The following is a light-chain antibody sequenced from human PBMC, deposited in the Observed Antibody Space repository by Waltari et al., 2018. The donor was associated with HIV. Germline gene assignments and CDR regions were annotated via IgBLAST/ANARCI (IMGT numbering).Light chain of an antibody. CDR1: QSVSSN. V-gene: IGKV3-15*01. J-gene: IGKJ1*01. CDR2: GAS. CDR3: QQYNKA. Sequence: IVMTQSPATLSVSPGERATLSCRASQSVSSNLAWYQQKPGQAPRLLIYGASTRATGIPARFSGSGSGTEFTLTISSLQSEDFAVYYCQQYNKAFGQGTKVEIK.